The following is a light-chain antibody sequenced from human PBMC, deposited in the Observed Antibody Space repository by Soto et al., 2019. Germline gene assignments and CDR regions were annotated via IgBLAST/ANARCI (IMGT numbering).Light chain of an antibody. J-gene: IGKJ5*01. CDR2: GTS. V-gene: IGKV3-20*01. CDR3: QRYGSSPLIT. CDR1: QRVSSSS. Sequence: ETVMTQSPVTLSVSPGDTATLSCRASQRVSSSSLAWYQQRPGQAPRLLIYGTSSRATGIPDRFSGSGSGTDFTLTISRLEPEDFAVYFCQRYGSSPLITFGQGTRLEI.